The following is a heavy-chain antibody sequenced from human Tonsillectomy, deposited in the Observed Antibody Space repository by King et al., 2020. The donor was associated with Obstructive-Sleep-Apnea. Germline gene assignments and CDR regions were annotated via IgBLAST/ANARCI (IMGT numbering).Heavy chain of an antibody. Sequence: QLQESGSGLVKPSQTLSLTCAVSGGSISSGTYSWSWIRQPPGKGLEWIGYIYHSGSTYHNPALKSRVTISVDKSKNQFSLKLSSVTAADTAVYYCAREYCSGDSCYPNWVDPWGQGTLVTVSS. D-gene: IGHD2-15*01. CDR2: IYHSGST. CDR1: GGSISSGTYS. V-gene: IGHV4-30-2*01. J-gene: IGHJ5*02. CDR3: AREYCSGDSCYPNWVDP.